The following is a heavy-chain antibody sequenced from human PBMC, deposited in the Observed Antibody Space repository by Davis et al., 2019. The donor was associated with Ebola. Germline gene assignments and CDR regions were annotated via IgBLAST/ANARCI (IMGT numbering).Heavy chain of an antibody. V-gene: IGHV1-18*01. J-gene: IGHJ5*02. Sequence: AASVKVSCKASGYTFTRYGISWVRQAPGQGLEWMGWISAYNGNTNYAQNLQGRVTMTTDTPTSTAYMEVRSLRYDDTAVYYCATAVTMVLPSGWFDPWGQGTLVTVSS. CDR2: ISAYNGNT. CDR1: GYTFTRYG. D-gene: IGHD3-10*01. CDR3: ATAVTMVLPSGWFDP.